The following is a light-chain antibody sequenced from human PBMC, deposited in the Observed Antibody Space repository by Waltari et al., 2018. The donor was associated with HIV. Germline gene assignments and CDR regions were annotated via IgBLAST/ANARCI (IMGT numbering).Light chain of an antibody. J-gene: IGKJ5*01. CDR1: QNIKNY. Sequence: DIQMTHSPSSLSASLGDEVTITCRASQNIKNYLNWYRQKPGGAPKLLIYAASNLQSGGPKRFRGGGSGTDFTLTINNLQPEDSALYICQQTYSASMTFGQGTRV. V-gene: IGKV1-39*01. CDR2: AAS. CDR3: QQTYSASMT.